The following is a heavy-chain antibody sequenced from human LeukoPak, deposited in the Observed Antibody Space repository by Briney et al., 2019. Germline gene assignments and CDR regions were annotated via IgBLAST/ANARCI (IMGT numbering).Heavy chain of an antibody. CDR1: GYTFTGYY. V-gene: IGHV1-2*02. CDR2: INPNSGGT. D-gene: IGHD6-13*01. CDR3: ARDLYSSSWYEANWFDP. J-gene: IGHJ5*02. Sequence: ASVKVSCKASGYTFTGYYMHWVRQAPGRGLEWMGWINPNSGGTNYAQKFQGRVTMTRDTSISTAYMELSRLRSDDTAVCYCARDLYSSSWYEANWFDPWGQGTLVTVSS.